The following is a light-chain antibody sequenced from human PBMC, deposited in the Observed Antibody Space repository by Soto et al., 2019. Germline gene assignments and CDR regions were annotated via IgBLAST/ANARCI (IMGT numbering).Light chain of an antibody. CDR2: GAS. Sequence: EIVMTQSPATLSVSLGERATLSCRASQSVSSNLAWYQLKPGQAPRLLIYGASTRATGIPARFSGSGSGTDFTLTISRLEPEDFAVYYCQKYGSSPPFTFGQGTRLEIK. CDR3: QKYGSSPPFT. J-gene: IGKJ5*01. CDR1: QSVSSN. V-gene: IGKV3-15*01.